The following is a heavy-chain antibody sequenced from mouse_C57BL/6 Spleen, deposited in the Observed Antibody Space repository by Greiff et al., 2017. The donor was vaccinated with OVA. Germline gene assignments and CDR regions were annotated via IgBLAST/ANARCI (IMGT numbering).Heavy chain of an antibody. V-gene: IGHV1-18*01. CDR2: INPNNGGT. CDR1: GYTFTDYY. D-gene: IGHD1-1*01. J-gene: IGHJ2*01. Sequence: VQLQQSGPELVKPGASVKIPCKASGYTFTDYYMDWVKQSHGKSLEWIGDINPNNGGTIYNQKFKGKATLTVDKSSSTAYMELRILTSEDTAVYYSAGKGGGSAPFDYWGQGTTLTVSS. CDR3: AGKGGGSAPFDY.